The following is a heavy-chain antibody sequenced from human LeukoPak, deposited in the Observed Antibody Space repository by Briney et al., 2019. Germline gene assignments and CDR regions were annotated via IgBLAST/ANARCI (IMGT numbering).Heavy chain of an antibody. D-gene: IGHD3-3*01. J-gene: IGHJ3*02. V-gene: IGHV3-23*01. Sequence: GGSLRLSCAASGFTFSSYAMSWVRQAPGKGLEWVSPISGSGGSTYYADSVKGLFTISRDNSKNTVYLQMNSLRAEDTAVYYCANGGKGITIFGVALDAFDIWGQGTMVTVSS. CDR2: ISGSGGST. CDR1: GFTFSSYA. CDR3: ANGGKGITIFGVALDAFDI.